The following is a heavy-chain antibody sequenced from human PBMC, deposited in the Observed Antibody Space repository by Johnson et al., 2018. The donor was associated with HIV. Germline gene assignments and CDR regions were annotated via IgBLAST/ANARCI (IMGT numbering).Heavy chain of an antibody. V-gene: IGHV3-30*03. CDR2: ISYDGSNK. Sequence: QVKLVESGGGLVQPGGSLRLSCTASGFSFSSYDMNWVRQGTGKALEWVAVISYDGSNKYYADSVKGRFTISRDNSKNTLFLQMNSLRAEDTAVYYCWGYSTSSNAAFDIWGQGTMVTVSS. D-gene: IGHD6-6*01. CDR3: WGYSTSSNAAFDI. J-gene: IGHJ3*02. CDR1: GFSFSSYD.